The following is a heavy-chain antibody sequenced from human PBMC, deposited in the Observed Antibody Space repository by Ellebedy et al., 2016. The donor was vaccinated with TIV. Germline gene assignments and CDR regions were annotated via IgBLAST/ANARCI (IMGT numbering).Heavy chain of an antibody. CDR2: IDPSDSYT. CDR1: GYSFTSFW. CDR3: ARQQDFGGGRGNIWLNE. D-gene: IGHD1-1*01. J-gene: IGHJ4*02. Sequence: GESLKISCKGSGYSFTSFWISWVRQMPGKGLEWMGRIDPSDSYTNYSPSFQGHVTISADKSISTAYLQWSSLKASDTAMYFCARQQDFGGGRGNIWLNEWGQGTLVTVSS. V-gene: IGHV5-10-1*01.